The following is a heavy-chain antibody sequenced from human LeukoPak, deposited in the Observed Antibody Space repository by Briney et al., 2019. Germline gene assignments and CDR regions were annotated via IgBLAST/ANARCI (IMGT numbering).Heavy chain of an antibody. CDR1: GDSVSSNSAA. CDR3: ARVAPTYYYGSRSDAFDI. Sequence: SQTLSLTCAISGDSVSSNSAAWNWIRQSPSRGLEWLGRTYYRSKWYNDYAVSVKSRITINPDTSKNQFSLQLNSVTPEDTAVYYCARVAPTYYYGSRSDAFDIWGQGTMVTVSS. J-gene: IGHJ3*02. CDR2: TYYRSKWYN. V-gene: IGHV6-1*01. D-gene: IGHD3-10*01.